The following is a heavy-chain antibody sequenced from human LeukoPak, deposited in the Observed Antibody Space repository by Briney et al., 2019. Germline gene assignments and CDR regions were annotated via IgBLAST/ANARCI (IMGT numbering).Heavy chain of an antibody. CDR1: GGSFSGYY. V-gene: IGHV4-34*01. J-gene: IGHJ4*02. CDR3: ARDAYGPGSVDY. D-gene: IGHD3-10*01. CDR2: INHSGST. Sequence: PSETLSLTCAVYGGSFSGYYWSWIRQPPGKGLEWIGEINHSGSTNYNPSLKSRVTISVDTSKNQFSLKLSSVTAADTAVYYCARDAYGPGSVDYWGQGTLVTVSS.